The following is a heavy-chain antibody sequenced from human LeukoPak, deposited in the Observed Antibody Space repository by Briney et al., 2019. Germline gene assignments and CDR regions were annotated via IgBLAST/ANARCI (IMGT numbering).Heavy chain of an antibody. CDR2: IQYDGSYK. CDR1: GFTFSFYG. J-gene: IGHJ4*02. D-gene: IGHD2-2*02. V-gene: IGHV3-30*02. CDR3: AKTSDQLLYSKFDF. Sequence: GESLRLSCATSGFTFSFYGMHWVRQAPGKGLEWVAFIQYDGSYKFYADSVQGRFSISRDKSKSTLFLQMNSLRPDDTALYYCAKTSDQLLYSKFDFWGQGTLVTVSS.